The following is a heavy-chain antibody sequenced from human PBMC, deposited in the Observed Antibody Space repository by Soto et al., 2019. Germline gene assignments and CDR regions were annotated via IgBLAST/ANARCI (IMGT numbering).Heavy chain of an antibody. D-gene: IGHD3-22*01. J-gene: IGHJ6*02. Sequence: SETLSLTCTVTGGSTSSYYWSWLRQPPGKGLEWIGYNSYSGSTDYNPSLKSRVTISVDTSKNQFSLKLSSVTAADTAVYYCARDYYDSSGYPNYYYYGMDVWGQGTTVTVSS. CDR2: NSYSGST. CDR3: ARDYYDSSGYPNYYYYGMDV. CDR1: GGSTSSYY. V-gene: IGHV4-59*01.